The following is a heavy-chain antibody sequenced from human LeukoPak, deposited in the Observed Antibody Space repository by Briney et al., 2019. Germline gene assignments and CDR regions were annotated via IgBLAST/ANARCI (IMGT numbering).Heavy chain of an antibody. Sequence: GGSLRLSCAASGFTFSNYGMGWVRQAPGKGLEWTSTISGSGVSTYYADSVKGRFTISRDNSKNTLYLQMNSLRAEDTAVYYCATANNFMRFDYWGQGTLVTVSS. D-gene: IGHD1-20*01. CDR1: GFTFSNYG. J-gene: IGHJ4*02. V-gene: IGHV3-23*01. CDR2: ISGSGVST. CDR3: ATANNFMRFDY.